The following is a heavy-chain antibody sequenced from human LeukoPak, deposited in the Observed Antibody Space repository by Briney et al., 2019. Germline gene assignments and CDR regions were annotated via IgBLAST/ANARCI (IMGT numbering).Heavy chain of an antibody. D-gene: IGHD3-9*01. CDR2: IYYSGST. CDR3: ARKRAPYYDILTGPNNNWFDP. CDR1: GGSFSGYY. Sequence: SETLSLTCAVYGGSFSGYYWSWIRQPPGKGLEWIGSIYYSGSTYYNPSLKSRVTISVDTSKNQFSLKLSSVTAADTAVYYCARKRAPYYDILTGPNNNWFDPWGQGTLVTVSS. V-gene: IGHV4-34*01. J-gene: IGHJ5*02.